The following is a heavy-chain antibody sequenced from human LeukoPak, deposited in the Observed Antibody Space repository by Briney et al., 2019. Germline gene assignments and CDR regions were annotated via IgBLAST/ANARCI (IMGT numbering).Heavy chain of an antibody. V-gene: IGHV4-59*01. D-gene: IGHD3-9*01. Sequence: PETLSLTCTVSGGSISSYYWSWIRQPPGKGLEWIGYIYYSGSTNYNPSLKSRVTISVDTSKNQFSLKLSSVTAADTAVYYCARVYYDILTGYHFDYWGQGTLVTVSP. J-gene: IGHJ4*02. CDR3: ARVYYDILTGYHFDY. CDR2: IYYSGST. CDR1: GGSISSYY.